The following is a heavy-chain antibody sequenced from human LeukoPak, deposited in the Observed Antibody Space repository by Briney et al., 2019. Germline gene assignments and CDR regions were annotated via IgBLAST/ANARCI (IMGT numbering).Heavy chain of an antibody. CDR2: ISGSGGST. J-gene: IGHJ4*02. D-gene: IGHD4/OR15-4a*01. Sequence: GGSLRLSCAATGFTFSSHAMGWVRQAPGKGLEWVSSISGSGGSTFYADSVKGRFTISRDNSKNTLYLQMSSLRAEDTAVYYCARTLVRYYFDYWGQGTLVSVSS. CDR1: GFTFSSHA. CDR3: ARTLVRYYFDY. V-gene: IGHV3-23*01.